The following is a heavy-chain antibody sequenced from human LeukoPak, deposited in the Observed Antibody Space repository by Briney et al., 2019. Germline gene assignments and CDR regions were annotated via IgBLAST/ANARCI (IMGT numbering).Heavy chain of an antibody. Sequence: GSLRLFCAASGFTFNNYAMSWVRQAPGKGLQWVSAISATGIRTYYADSVKGRFTISRDNSKNTLYLQMNSLRAEDTAVYYCLLTYCGGDCYRVWDYWGQGTLVTVSS. CDR3: LLTYCGGDCYRVWDY. D-gene: IGHD2-21*02. CDR1: GFTFNNYA. J-gene: IGHJ4*02. V-gene: IGHV3-23*01. CDR2: ISATGIRT.